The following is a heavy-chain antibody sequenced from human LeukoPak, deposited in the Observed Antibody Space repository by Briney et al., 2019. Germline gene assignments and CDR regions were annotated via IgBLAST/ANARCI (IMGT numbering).Heavy chain of an antibody. Sequence: ASVKVSCKASGYTFIDYYIHWVRQAPGQGLEWMGWINPNSDGTNYAQKFQGRVTMTRDTSTSTVYMELSSLRSEDTAVYYCARGGYGGEIRLNWFDPWGQGTLVTVSS. V-gene: IGHV1-2*02. CDR1: GYTFIDYY. D-gene: IGHD4-23*01. CDR3: ARGGYGGEIRLNWFDP. CDR2: INPNSDGT. J-gene: IGHJ5*02.